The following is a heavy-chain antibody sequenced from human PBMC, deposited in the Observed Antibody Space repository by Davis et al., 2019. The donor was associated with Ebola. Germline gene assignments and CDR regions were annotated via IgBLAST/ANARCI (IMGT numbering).Heavy chain of an antibody. CDR2: ISAYNGNT. V-gene: IGHV1-18*01. CDR1: GYTFTSYG. D-gene: IGHD6-13*01. J-gene: IGHJ4*02. CDR3: ARIYSSSWFLPYFDY. Sequence: ASVKVSCKASGYTFTSYGISWVRQAPGQGLEWMGWISAYNGNTNYAQKLQGRVTMTTDTSTSTAYMELSSLRSEDTAVYYCARIYSSSWFLPYFDYWGQGTLVTVSS.